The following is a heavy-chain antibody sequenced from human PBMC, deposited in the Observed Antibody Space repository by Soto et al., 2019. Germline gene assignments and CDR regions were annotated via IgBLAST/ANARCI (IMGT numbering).Heavy chain of an antibody. J-gene: IGHJ3*02. CDR1: GFTFSDYY. Sequence: VGSLRLSGAASGFTFSDYYMSWIRQAPGKGLEWVSYISSSSSYTNYADSVKGRFTISRDNAKNSLYLQMNSLRAEDTAVYYCASLSGFDAFDIWGQGTMVTVSS. CDR2: ISSSSSYT. CDR3: ASLSGFDAFDI. D-gene: IGHD3-9*01. V-gene: IGHV3-11*06.